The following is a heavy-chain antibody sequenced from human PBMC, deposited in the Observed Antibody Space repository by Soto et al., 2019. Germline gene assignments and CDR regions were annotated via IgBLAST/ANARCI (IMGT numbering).Heavy chain of an antibody. D-gene: IGHD3-22*01. CDR3: ARGVLSYYDSSGYNWFDP. CDR1: GYTFTSYG. CDR2: ISTYNGDT. V-gene: IGHV1-18*04. Sequence: QVHLVQSGAEVKKPGASVRVSCKASGYTFTSYGISWVRQAPGQGLEWVGWISTYNGDTSYAQKLQGRLTMTTDTSTSTAYMELRSLSSDDTAVYYCARGVLSYYDSSGYNWFDPWGQGTLVTVSS. J-gene: IGHJ5*02.